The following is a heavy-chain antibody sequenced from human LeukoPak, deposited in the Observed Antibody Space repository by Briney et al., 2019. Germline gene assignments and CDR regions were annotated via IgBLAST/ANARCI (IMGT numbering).Heavy chain of an antibody. CDR2: ISYDGGNK. CDR1: GFTFSSCG. V-gene: IGHV3-30*18. CDR3: AKGPRWEYYDSSGYSYFDY. J-gene: IGHJ4*02. Sequence: PGRSLRLSCVASGFTFSSCGMHWVRQAPGKGLEWVALISYDGGNKYYADSVKGRFTISRDNSKNTLYLQMNSLRPEDTAVYYCAKGPRWEYYDSSGYSYFDYWGQGTLVTVSS. D-gene: IGHD3-22*01.